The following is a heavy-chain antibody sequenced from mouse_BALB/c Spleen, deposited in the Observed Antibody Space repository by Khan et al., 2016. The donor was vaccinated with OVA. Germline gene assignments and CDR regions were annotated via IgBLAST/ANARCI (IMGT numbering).Heavy chain of an antibody. J-gene: IGHJ2*01. CDR3: ARMARTIN. CDR1: GFTFSSYG. CDR2: INSNGGST. V-gene: IGHV5-6-3*01. Sequence: EVELVESGGGLVQPGGSLKLSCAASGFTFSSYGMSWVRQTPDKRLELVATINSNGGSTYYPDSVKGRFTISRDNAKYTLYLQMSSLKSEDTAMXYCARMARTINWGQGTTLTVSS.